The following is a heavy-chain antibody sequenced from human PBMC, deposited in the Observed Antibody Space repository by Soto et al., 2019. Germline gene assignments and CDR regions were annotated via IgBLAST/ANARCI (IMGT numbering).Heavy chain of an antibody. CDR1: GFTFSDYS. CDR2: ISSSSSTI. D-gene: IGHD3-10*01. V-gene: IGHV3-48*01. CDR3: WFYFSGMDV. Sequence: GGSLRLSCAASGFTFSDYSINWVRQAPGKGLEWVSYISSSSSTIYYADSVKGRFTIARDNAKNSLYLQMNSLRAEDTAVYYSWFYFSGMDVWGQGTTVTVSS. J-gene: IGHJ6*02.